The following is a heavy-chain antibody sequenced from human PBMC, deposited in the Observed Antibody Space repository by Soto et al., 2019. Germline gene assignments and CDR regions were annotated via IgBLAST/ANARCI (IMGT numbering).Heavy chain of an antibody. D-gene: IGHD2-8*01. CDR2: IDPSASYT. J-gene: IGHJ6*02. CDR3: ARRGMVYAVGMDV. V-gene: IGHV5-10-1*01. Sequence: GQYLKISCKGSGYSFTRYWLSWVRQMPGKVLEWMGRIDPSASYTNYSPSFQGHVTISADKCISTAYLQWSSLKASDTAMYYCARRGMVYAVGMDVWGQGVTLPVSS. CDR1: GYSFTRYW.